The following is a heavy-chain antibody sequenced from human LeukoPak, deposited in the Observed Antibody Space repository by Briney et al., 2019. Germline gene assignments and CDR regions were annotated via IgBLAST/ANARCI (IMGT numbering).Heavy chain of an antibody. CDR3: ARRRYYDSSGYLE. J-gene: IGHJ1*01. CDR1: GDSVSRSDSY. CDR2: IYYSGRT. V-gene: IGHV4-39*01. D-gene: IGHD3-22*01. Sequence: SETLSLTCTIFGDSVSRSDSYWDWIRQPPGKGLEWIGTIYYSGRTYYSPSLKSRVTLSIDMSNNQFSLILSSVTAADTALYFCARRRYYDSSGYLEWGQGTLVTVAS.